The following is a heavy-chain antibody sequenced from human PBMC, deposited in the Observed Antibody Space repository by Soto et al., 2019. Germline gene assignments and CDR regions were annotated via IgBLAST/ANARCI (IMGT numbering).Heavy chain of an antibody. D-gene: IGHD2-15*01. J-gene: IGHJ6*02. Sequence: SATLSITCSVSGYSVSSSDYYWAWIRQPPGKGLEWIGSMFSSGLTYYNPSLKSRVTLSVDTSKNHFSVRLNSVTAADTAVYYCAPLTVSLSGPYGIHVWGQGTTVTVSS. V-gene: IGHV4-39*01. CDR2: MFSSGLT. CDR3: APLTVSLSGPYGIHV. CDR1: GYSVSSSDYY.